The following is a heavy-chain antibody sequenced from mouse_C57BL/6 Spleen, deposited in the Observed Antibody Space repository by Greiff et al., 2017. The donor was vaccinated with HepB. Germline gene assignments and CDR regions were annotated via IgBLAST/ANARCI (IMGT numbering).Heavy chain of an antibody. D-gene: IGHD2-4*01. Sequence: VQLKQSGPELVKPGASVKISCKASGYTFTDYYMNWVKQSHGKSLEWIGDINPNNGGTSYNQKFKGKATLTVDKSSSTAYMELRSLTSEDSAVYYCARTGIYYDYDDGLAWFAYWGQGTLVTVSA. V-gene: IGHV1-26*01. J-gene: IGHJ3*01. CDR1: GYTFTDYY. CDR2: INPNNGGT. CDR3: ARTGIYYDYDDGLAWFAY.